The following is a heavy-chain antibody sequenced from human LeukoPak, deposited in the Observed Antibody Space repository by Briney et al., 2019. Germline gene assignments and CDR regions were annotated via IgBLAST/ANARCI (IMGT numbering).Heavy chain of an antibody. CDR2: IYSGGST. Sequence: GGSLRLSCGASGFTVSTNYMSWVRQAPGKGLEWVSIIYSGGSTYYSDSVKGRFTISRDNSKNTLYLQMNSLRAEDTAVYYCASYRYGSSFAFDIWGQGTMVTVSS. CDR1: GFTVSTNY. D-gene: IGHD6-6*01. CDR3: ASYRYGSSFAFDI. J-gene: IGHJ3*02. V-gene: IGHV3-66*01.